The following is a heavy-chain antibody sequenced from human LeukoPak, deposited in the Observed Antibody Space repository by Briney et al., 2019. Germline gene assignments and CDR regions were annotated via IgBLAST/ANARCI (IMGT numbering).Heavy chain of an antibody. Sequence: ASVKVSCKTSGYTFTTHAVHWVRQAPGQSLEWMGWINTANGDTGYSQKFQGRVTITSDTSASTGYMEMSSLGSEDTAVYYCASKPRGESRPFDYWGQGTLVTVSS. J-gene: IGHJ4*02. D-gene: IGHD3-16*01. CDR3: ASKPRGESRPFDY. V-gene: IGHV1-3*04. CDR1: GYTFTTHA. CDR2: INTANGDT.